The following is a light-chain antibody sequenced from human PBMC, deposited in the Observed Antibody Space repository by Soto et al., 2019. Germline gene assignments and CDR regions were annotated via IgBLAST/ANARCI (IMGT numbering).Light chain of an antibody. CDR1: QSIGRF. CDR2: DAS. CDR3: QQCYMGWT. J-gene: IGKJ1*01. Sequence: DIQMTQSPSTLSASVGDRVTITCRASQSIGRFLAWYQHKPGKAPKLLIYDASTLESGVPSRFSGTGSGTEFTFSIASLPPEDFGTYYCQQCYMGWTFGQGTKVDFK. V-gene: IGKV1-5*01.